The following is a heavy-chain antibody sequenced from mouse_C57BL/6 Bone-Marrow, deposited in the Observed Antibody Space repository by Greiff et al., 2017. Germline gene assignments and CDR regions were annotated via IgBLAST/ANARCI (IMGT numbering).Heavy chain of an antibody. J-gene: IGHJ4*01. CDR2: IWSDGST. D-gene: IGHD2-4*01. V-gene: IGHV2-6*03. CDR3: ARRFHDYGGAMDY. Sequence: VKLVESGPGLVAPSQSLSITCTVSGFSLTSYGVHWVRQPPGKGLAWLVVIWSDGSTTYNSALKSRLSISKDNSKSQVFLKMNSLQTDDTAMYYCARRFHDYGGAMDYWGQGTSVTVSS. CDR1: GFSLTSYG.